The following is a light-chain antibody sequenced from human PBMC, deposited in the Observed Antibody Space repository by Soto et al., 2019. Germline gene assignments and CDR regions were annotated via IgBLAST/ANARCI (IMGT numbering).Light chain of an antibody. Sequence: QSALTQPRSVSGSPGQSVTISCTGTSSDVGGYNYVSWYQQHPGKAPKLMIFDVSNRPSGVSDRFSGSKSGNTASLTISGLQAEDEADYYCSSYAGSCTLVVFGGGTKLTVL. CDR1: SSDVGGYNY. J-gene: IGLJ2*01. CDR3: SSYAGSCTLVV. CDR2: DVS. V-gene: IGLV2-11*01.